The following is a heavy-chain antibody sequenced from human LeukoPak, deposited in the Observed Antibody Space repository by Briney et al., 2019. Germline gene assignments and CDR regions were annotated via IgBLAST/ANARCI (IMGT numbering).Heavy chain of an antibody. D-gene: IGHD6-19*01. J-gene: IGHJ5*02. CDR1: GYSISSGYY. Sequence: SETLSLTCTVSGYSISSGYYWGWIRQPPGKGLEWIGSIYHSGSTYYNPSLKSRVTISVDTSKNQFSLKLSSVTAADTAVYYCARRQWLVSSNWFAPWGQGTLDTVSS. CDR3: ARRQWLVSSNWFAP. CDR2: IYHSGST. V-gene: IGHV4-38-2*02.